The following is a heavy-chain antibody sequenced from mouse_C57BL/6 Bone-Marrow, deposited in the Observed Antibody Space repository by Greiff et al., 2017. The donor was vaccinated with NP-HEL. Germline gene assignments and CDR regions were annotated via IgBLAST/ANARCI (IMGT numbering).Heavy chain of an antibody. CDR2: GQGLEWIG. CDR1: YTFSRRVH. CDR3: SEDSAVYYCAWGGKGEYFDV. D-gene: IGHD2-1*01. Sequence: QVQLQQSGPELARPWASVKISCQAFYTFSRRVHFAIRDTNYWMQWVKQRPGQGLEWIGAIYPGNGDTSYNQKFKGKATLTADKSSSTAYMQLSSRTSEDSAVYYCAWGGKGEYFDVWGTGTTVTVSS. J-gene: IGHJ1*03. V-gene: IGHV1-87*01.